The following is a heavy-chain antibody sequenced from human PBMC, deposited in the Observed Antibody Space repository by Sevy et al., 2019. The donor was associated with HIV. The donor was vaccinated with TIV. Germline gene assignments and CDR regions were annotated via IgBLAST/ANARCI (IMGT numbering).Heavy chain of an antibody. CDR1: GFTFSSYD. CDR3: TRNGGAFDNGFDP. J-gene: IGHJ5*02. D-gene: IGHD2-8*01. Sequence: GGSLRLSCTASGFTFSSYDMNWVRQAPGKGLEWVSKISSSGSSMYYADSVKGRFTISRDNAKNSLNLQMNSLRAEDTAVYCCTRNGGAFDNGFDPWGQGTLVTVSS. CDR2: ISSSGSSM. V-gene: IGHV3-48*03.